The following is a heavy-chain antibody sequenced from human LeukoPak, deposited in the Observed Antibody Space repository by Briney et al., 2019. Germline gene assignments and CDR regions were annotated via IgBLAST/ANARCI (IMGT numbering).Heavy chain of an antibody. Sequence: GGSLRLSCAASGLTFSSYAMSWVRQAPGKGLEWVSGISGSGISTLYADSVQGRFIISRDNSNNTLYLEMNNLRDEDTAVYYCAKDRLKGIAAAGTGWFDSWGQGALVTVSS. CDR3: AKDRLKGIAAAGTGWFDS. D-gene: IGHD6-13*01. CDR1: GLTFSSYA. CDR2: ISGSGIST. J-gene: IGHJ5*01. V-gene: IGHV3-23*01.